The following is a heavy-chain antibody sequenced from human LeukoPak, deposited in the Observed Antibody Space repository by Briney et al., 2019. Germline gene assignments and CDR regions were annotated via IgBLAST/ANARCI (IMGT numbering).Heavy chain of an antibody. CDR1: GFTFSNYA. V-gene: IGHV3-23*01. J-gene: IGHJ4*02. CDR3: AKEEYYDFWSGCPDY. Sequence: GGSLRLSCAASGFTFSNYAMSWVRQAPGKGLEWVSAISGSASSTYHADSVKGRFTISRDNSKNTLYLQMNSLRADDTAVYYCAKEEYYDFWSGCPDYWGQGTLVTVSS. D-gene: IGHD3-3*01. CDR2: ISGSASST.